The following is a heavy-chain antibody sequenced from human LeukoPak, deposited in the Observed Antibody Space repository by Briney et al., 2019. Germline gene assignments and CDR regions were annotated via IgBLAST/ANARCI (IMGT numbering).Heavy chain of an antibody. CDR1: GYTFTSYA. Sequence: ASVKVSCKASGYTFTSYAMHWVRQAPGQRLEWMGWINAGSGNTKYSQKFQGRVTITRDTSASTAYMELSSLRSEDTAVYYCARDIVVVPAAIENGMDVWGKGTTVTVSS. D-gene: IGHD2-2*01. J-gene: IGHJ6*04. CDR2: INAGSGNT. V-gene: IGHV1-3*01. CDR3: ARDIVVVPAAIENGMDV.